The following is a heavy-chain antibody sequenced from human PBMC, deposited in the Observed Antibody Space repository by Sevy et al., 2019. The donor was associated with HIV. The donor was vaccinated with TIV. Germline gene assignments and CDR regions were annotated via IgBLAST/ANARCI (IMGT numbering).Heavy chain of an antibody. CDR1: GFTFKTYN. V-gene: IGHV3-48*01. D-gene: IGHD2-2*01. J-gene: IGHJ6*02. Sequence: GGSLRLSCVASGFTFKTYNMNWVRQAPGKGLEWVSYITSSSSIIYYADSVRDRFTISRDNAKNSLYLQMNSLRPEDTAVYYCARELGYCSSTSCPAHCYYYGMDVWGQGTTVTVSS. CDR3: ARELGYCSSTSCPAHCYYYGMDV. CDR2: ITSSSSII.